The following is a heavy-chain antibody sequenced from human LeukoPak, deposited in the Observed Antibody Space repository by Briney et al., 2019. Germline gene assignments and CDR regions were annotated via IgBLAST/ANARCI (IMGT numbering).Heavy chain of an antibody. CDR1: GFTFDDYG. V-gene: IGHV3-20*04. CDR3: ARTMYYDILTGTQYYFDY. Sequence: GGSLRLSCAASGFTFDDYGMSRVRQAPGKGLEWVSGINWNGGSTGYADSVKGRFTISRDNAKNSLYLQMNSLRAEDTALYYCARTMYYDILTGTQYYFDYWGQGTLVTVSS. D-gene: IGHD3-9*01. CDR2: INWNGGST. J-gene: IGHJ4*02.